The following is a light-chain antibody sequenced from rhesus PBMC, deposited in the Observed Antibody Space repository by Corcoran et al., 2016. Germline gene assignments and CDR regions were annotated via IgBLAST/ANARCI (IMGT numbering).Light chain of an antibody. CDR1: QNIGAY. J-gene: IGKJ1*01. Sequence: ETVVTQSPATLALSPGERATLSCRASQNIGAYLAWYLQKPGQAPRLLISSASSRAPGIPDRFSASGSGTDFTLTISSLEPEDVGVYYCQQSSNLWTFGQGTKVEIK. CDR2: SAS. V-gene: IGKV3-24*04. CDR3: QQSSNLWT.